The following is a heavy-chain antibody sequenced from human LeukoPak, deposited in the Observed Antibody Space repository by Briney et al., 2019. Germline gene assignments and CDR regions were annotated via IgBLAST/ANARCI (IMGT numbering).Heavy chain of an antibody. CDR3: ARVLRHFDWSPFDY. J-gene: IGHJ4*02. V-gene: IGHV3-20*04. Sequence: AGGSLTLSCAASGFTFDDYAMSWVRQGPGKGLEWVSCISWIGSSTGHADSVKGRFTISRDNARNSLYLQMNSLRAEDTAFYYCARVLRHFDWSPFDYWGQGILVTVSS. D-gene: IGHD3-9*01. CDR1: GFTFDDYA. CDR2: ISWIGSST.